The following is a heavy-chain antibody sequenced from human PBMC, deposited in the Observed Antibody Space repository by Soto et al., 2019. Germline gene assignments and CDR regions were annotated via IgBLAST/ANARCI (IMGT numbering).Heavy chain of an antibody. V-gene: IGHV3-23*01. Sequence: EVQLLESGGSLVQPGGSLRLSCAASGFSFSTYAMGWVRQAPGKGLEWVSAISGSGSATYYADPVKGRFTISRDNCKDTLYLQMNRLRAGDTAVYYCAKDIKGTGTTVIYDSWGQGSLVTVSS. D-gene: IGHD1-7*01. CDR2: ISGSGSAT. CDR3: AKDIKGTGTTVIYDS. J-gene: IGHJ4*02. CDR1: GFSFSTYA.